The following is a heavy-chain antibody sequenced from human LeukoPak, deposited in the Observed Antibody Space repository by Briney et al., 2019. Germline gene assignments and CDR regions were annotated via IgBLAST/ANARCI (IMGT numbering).Heavy chain of an antibody. CDR1: GGTFSSYA. D-gene: IGHD3-22*01. J-gene: IGHJ4*02. Sequence: SVKVSCKASGGTFSSYAISWVRQAPGQGLEWMGGIIPIFGTANYAQKFQGRVTITADESTSTAYMELSSLRSEDTAVYYCARGSPKSYYYDSSGYYLDYWGQGTLVTVSS. CDR2: IIPIFGTA. V-gene: IGHV1-69*01. CDR3: ARGSPKSYYYDSSGYYLDY.